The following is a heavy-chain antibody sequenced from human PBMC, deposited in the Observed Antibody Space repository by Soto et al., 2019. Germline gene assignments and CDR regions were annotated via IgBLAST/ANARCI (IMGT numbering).Heavy chain of an antibody. Sequence: EVQLVESGGGLVKPGGSLRLSCAASGFTFSSYSMNWVRQAPGKGLEWVSSISSSSSYIYYADSVKGRFTISRDNAKNSLYRQMNSLRAEDPAVYYCASEMSYSTYFDYWGQGTLVTVSS. CDR2: ISSSSSYI. D-gene: IGHD4-4*01. CDR3: ASEMSYSTYFDY. J-gene: IGHJ4*02. V-gene: IGHV3-21*01. CDR1: GFTFSSYS.